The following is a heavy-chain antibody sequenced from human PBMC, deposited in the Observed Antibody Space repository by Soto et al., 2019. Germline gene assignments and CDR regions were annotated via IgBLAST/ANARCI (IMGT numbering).Heavy chain of an antibody. Sequence: GGSLRLSCAASGFTFSSYAMSWVRQAPGKGLEWVSAISGSGGSTYYADSVKGRFTISRDNSKNTLYLQMNSLRAEDTAVYYCAKDQGEWLRPVNGMDVWGQGTTVTVSS. J-gene: IGHJ6*02. CDR2: ISGSGGST. V-gene: IGHV3-23*01. D-gene: IGHD5-12*01. CDR1: GFTFSSYA. CDR3: AKDQGEWLRPVNGMDV.